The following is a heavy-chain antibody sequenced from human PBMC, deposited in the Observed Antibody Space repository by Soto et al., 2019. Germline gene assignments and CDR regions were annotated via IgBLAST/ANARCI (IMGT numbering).Heavy chain of an antibody. CDR1: GGTFSSYT. J-gene: IGHJ4*02. CDR2: IIPILGIA. CDR3: AREGYCSSTSCYT. D-gene: IGHD2-2*02. V-gene: IGHV1-69*08. Sequence: QVQLVQSGAEVKKPGSSVKVSCKASGGTFSSYTISWVRQAPGQGLEWMGRIIPILGIANYAQKFQGRVTINADKSTSTAYMELSSLRSEDTAVYYCAREGYCSSTSCYTWGQGTLVTVSS.